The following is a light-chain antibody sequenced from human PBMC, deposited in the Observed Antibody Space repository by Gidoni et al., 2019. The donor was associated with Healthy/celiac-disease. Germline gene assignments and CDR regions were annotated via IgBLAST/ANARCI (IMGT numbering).Light chain of an antibody. CDR3: CSYAGSSTLV. J-gene: IGLJ3*02. Sequence: QSALTQHASVSGSPGQSITITCTGTSSDVGSYNLVSWSQQHPGKAPQPMIYEVSKRPSGVSNRFSGSKSGNTASLTISGLQAEDEADYYCCSYAGSSTLVFGGGTKLTVL. CDR2: EVS. V-gene: IGLV2-23*02. CDR1: SSDVGSYNL.